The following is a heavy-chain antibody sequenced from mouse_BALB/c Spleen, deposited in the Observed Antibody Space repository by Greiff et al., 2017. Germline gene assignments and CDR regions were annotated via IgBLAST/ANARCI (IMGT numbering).Heavy chain of an antibody. D-gene: IGHD4-1*02. J-gene: IGHJ4*01. CDR3: ARHDQLGAMDY. CDR1: GFTFSSYG. CDR2: ISSGGSYT. V-gene: IGHV5-6*01. Sequence: EVQGVESGGDLVKPGGSLKLSCAASGFTFSSYGMSWVRQTPDKRLEWVATISSGGSYTYYPDSVKGRFTISRDNAKNTLYLQMSSLKSEDTAMYYCARHDQLGAMDYWGQGTSVTVSS.